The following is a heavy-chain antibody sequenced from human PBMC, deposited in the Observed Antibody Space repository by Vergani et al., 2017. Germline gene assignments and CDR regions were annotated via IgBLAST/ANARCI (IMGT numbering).Heavy chain of an antibody. V-gene: IGHV3-23*01. CDR2: INNNGGST. D-gene: IGHD2-2*01. J-gene: IGHJ3*01. CDR3: AKVCGSNSCPYGGGAFDV. CDR1: GFTFNSYA. Sequence: QLLESGGGLIQPGGSLRLSCAASGFTFNSYAMTWVRQAPGKGLAWVSGINNNGGSTYYADSVRGRFTISRDNSKNTLYLQMTDLRAEDTATYYCAKVCGSNSCPYGGGAFDVWGHGTMVTVSS.